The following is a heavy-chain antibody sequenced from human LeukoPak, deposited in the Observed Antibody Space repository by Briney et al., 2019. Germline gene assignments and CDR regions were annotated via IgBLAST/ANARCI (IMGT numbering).Heavy chain of an antibody. CDR1: GDSISSGAYS. J-gene: IGHJ5*02. V-gene: IGHV4-30-2*01. CDR3: ARELWFANAPGSWLDP. Sequence: SETLSLTCVVYGDSISSGAYSWSWIRQPPGKGLEWIGYIFHTGSTFYNPSLKSRVTISVDNSKNQFFLRLNSVTAADTAVYYCARELWFANAPGSWLDPWGQGTLVTVSS. D-gene: IGHD3-10*01. CDR2: IFHTGST.